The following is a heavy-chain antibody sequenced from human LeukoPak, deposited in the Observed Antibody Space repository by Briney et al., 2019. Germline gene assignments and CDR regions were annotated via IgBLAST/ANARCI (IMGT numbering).Heavy chain of an antibody. CDR2: ISSNGGST. J-gene: IGHJ6*03. Sequence: PGGSLRLSCAASGFTFSSYSMNWVRQAPGKGLEYVSAISSNGGSTYYANSVKGRFTISRDNSENTLYLQMGSLRAEDMAVYYCATDKLASGVYYYMDVWGKGTTVTVSS. V-gene: IGHV3-64*01. D-gene: IGHD2-15*01. CDR3: ATDKLASGVYYYMDV. CDR1: GFTFSSYS.